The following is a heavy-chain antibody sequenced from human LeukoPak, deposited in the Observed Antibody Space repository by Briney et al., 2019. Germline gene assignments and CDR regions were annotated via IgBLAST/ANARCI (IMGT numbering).Heavy chain of an antibody. CDR1: GFTFDDYA. CDR3: VSFYETY. D-gene: IGHD2/OR15-2a*01. Sequence: GGSLRLSCAASGFTFDDYAMHWVRQAPGKGLEWVSGISWNSGSIGYADSVKGRFTISRDNAKNTVYLQMNSLRAEDTAVYYCVSFYETYWGRGTLVTVSS. V-gene: IGHV3-9*01. J-gene: IGHJ4*02. CDR2: ISWNSGSI.